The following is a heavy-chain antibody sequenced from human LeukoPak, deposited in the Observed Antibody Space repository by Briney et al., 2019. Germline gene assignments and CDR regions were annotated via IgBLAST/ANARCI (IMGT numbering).Heavy chain of an antibody. D-gene: IGHD5-18*01. CDR3: AREPSAMVTLPIDY. J-gene: IGHJ4*02. Sequence: PGGSLRLSCAASGFTFSSYSMNWVRQAPGGWREWVSSISSSSSYIYYADSVKARFTISRDNAKNSLYLQMNSLRAEDTAVYYCAREPSAMVTLPIDYWGQGTLVTVSS. CDR1: GFTFSSYS. V-gene: IGHV3-21*01. CDR2: ISSSSSYI.